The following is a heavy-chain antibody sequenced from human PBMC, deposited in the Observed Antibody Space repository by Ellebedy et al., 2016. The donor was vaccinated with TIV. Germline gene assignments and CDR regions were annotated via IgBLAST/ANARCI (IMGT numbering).Heavy chain of an antibody. Sequence: MPSETLSLTCAVSGGSISSSNWWSWVRQPPGKGLEWIGEIYHSGSTNYNPSLKSRVTISVDKSKNQFSLKLSSVTAADTAVYYCARVVGDTAMVFDYWGQGTLVTVSS. CDR2: IYHSGST. CDR3: ARVVGDTAMVFDY. J-gene: IGHJ4*02. CDR1: GGSISSSNW. V-gene: IGHV4-4*02. D-gene: IGHD5-18*01.